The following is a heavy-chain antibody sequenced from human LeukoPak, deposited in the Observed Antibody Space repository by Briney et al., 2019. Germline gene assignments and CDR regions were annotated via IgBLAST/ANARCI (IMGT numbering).Heavy chain of an antibody. J-gene: IGHJ2*01. CDR1: GDSVSTTGAA. D-gene: IGHD5-18*01. CDR3: TRDLKGARETMVTGFSWYFDL. Sequence: KPSQTLSLTCAISGDSVSTTGAAWNWIRQSPSRGLEWLGGTYYISKWYNDYAISVKSRMSINADTSKNQFSLQLNSVTPEDTAVYYCTRDLKGARETMVTGFSWYFDLWGRGTLVTVSS. V-gene: IGHV6-1*01. CDR2: TYYISKWYN.